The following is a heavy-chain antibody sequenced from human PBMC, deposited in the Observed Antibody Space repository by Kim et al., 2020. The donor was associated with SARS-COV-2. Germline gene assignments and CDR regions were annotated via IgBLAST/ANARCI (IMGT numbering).Heavy chain of an antibody. CDR2: IIPIFGTA. V-gene: IGHV1-69*13. J-gene: IGHJ6*02. CDR1: GGTFSSYA. D-gene: IGHD3-10*01. CDR3: ARSVRVRGVMGGGYYYGMDV. Sequence: SVKVSCKASGGTFSSYAISWVRQAPGQGLEWMGGIIPIFGTANYAQKFQGRVTITADESTSTAYMELSSLRSEDTAVYYCARSVRVRGVMGGGYYYGMDVWGQGTTVTVSS.